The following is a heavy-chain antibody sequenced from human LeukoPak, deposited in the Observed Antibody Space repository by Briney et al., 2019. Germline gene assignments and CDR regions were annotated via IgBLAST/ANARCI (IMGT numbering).Heavy chain of an antibody. J-gene: IGHJ3*02. CDR1: GGSISSSSYY. V-gene: IGHV4-39*01. CDR3: AKTLGYSYGLDAFDI. D-gene: IGHD5-18*01. Sequence: SETLSLTCTVSGGSISSSSYYWGWIRQPPGKGLEWIGSIYYSGSTYYNPSLKSRVTISVDTSKNQFSLKLSSVTAADTAVYYCAKTLGYSYGLDAFDIWGQGTMVTVSS. CDR2: IYYSGST.